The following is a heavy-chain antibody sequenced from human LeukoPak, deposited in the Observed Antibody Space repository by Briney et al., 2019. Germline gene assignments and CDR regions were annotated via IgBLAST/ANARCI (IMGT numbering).Heavy chain of an antibody. Sequence: GGSLRLSCAASGFTFSSYWMSWVRQAPGKGLEWVSYISSSSSTIYYADSVKGRFTISRDNAKNSLYLQMNSLRAEDTAVYYCARDGASIDDQYYGLDVWGQGTTVTVSS. CDR1: GFTFSSYW. CDR3: ARDGASIDDQYYGLDV. V-gene: IGHV3-48*01. J-gene: IGHJ6*02. D-gene: IGHD1-1*01. CDR2: ISSSSSTI.